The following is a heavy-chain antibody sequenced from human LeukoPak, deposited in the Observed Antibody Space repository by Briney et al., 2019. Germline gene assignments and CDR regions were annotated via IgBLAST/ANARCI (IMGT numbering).Heavy chain of an antibody. Sequence: GSLRLSCAASGFTFSSYAMSWVRQAPGKGLEWVSAISGSGGSTYYADSVKGRFTISRDNSKNTLYLQMNSLRAEDTAVYYCANGIAAAGGDYYYYGMDVWGQGTTVTVSS. V-gene: IGHV3-23*01. D-gene: IGHD6-13*01. CDR3: ANGIAAAGGDYYYYGMDV. J-gene: IGHJ6*02. CDR1: GFTFSSYA. CDR2: ISGSGGST.